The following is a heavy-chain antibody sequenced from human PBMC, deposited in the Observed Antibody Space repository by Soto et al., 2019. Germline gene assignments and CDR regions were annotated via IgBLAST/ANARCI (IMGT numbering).Heavy chain of an antibody. CDR2: IYFSGTT. V-gene: IGHV4-31*03. J-gene: IGHJ6*02. Sequence: PSETLSLTCTVSGGSISSGDYYWSWIRQHPGKGLEWIGTIYFSGTTYYNPSLKSRVTISVDTSKSQFSLKLSSVTAADTAVYYCARDQGRRYGMDVWGQGTTVTVSS. CDR3: ARDQGRRYGMDV. CDR1: GGSISSGDYY.